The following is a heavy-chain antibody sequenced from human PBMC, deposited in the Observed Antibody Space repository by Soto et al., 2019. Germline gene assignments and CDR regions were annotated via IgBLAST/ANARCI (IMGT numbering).Heavy chain of an antibody. CDR1: GGSLTNAGYS. D-gene: IGHD1-7*01. CDR3: ARNWNYVGMNWFDP. V-gene: IGHV4-30-2*01. Sequence: QLLLQESGSGLVRPSQTLSLTCAVSGGSLTNAGYSWTWIRRAPGQGLEWIGHIYHTGNAYYNPSLKSRVTISLDMSKSHFYLNLTSAIAADTAIYYCARNWNYVGMNWFDPWGQGALVTVSS. J-gene: IGHJ5*02. CDR2: IYHTGNA.